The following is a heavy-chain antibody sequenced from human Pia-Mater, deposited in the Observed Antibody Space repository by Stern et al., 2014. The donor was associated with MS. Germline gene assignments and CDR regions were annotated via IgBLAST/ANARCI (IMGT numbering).Heavy chain of an antibody. CDR1: GDSISSGNYY. V-gene: IGHV4-61*02. Sequence: QVQLQESGPGLVKPSQTLSLTCTVSGDSISSGNYYWSWIRQPAGKGLEWIGRIYSSGTTYYNPSLRSRVTISIDTSTNQFSLKLSSVTATDTAVYYCATQGRALAPDWGQGTLVTVSS. CDR3: ATQGRALAPD. J-gene: IGHJ4*02. CDR2: IYSSGTT.